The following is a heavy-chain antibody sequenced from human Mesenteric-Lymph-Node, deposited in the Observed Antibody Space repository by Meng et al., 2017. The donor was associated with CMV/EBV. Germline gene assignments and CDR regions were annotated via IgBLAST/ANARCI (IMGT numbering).Heavy chain of an antibody. CDR1: GFTFSSYW. CDR3: VKDMEFGKAEAHTTFDN. J-gene: IGHJ4*02. CDR2: IKQDGSEK. V-gene: IGHV3-7*03. D-gene: IGHD6-19*01. Sequence: GGSLRLSCAASGFTFSSYWMSWVRQAPGKGLEWVANIKQDGSEKYYVDSVKGRFTISRDNAKKSLYLQMNSLRAEDSALYYCVKDMEFGKAEAHTTFDNWGQGTLVTVSS.